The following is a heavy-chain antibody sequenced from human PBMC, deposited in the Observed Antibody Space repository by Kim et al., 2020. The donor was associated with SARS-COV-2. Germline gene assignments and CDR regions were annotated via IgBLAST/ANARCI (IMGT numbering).Heavy chain of an antibody. D-gene: IGHD5-12*01. Sequence: SETLSLTCAVSGGSISSSNWWSWVRQPPGKGLEWIGEIYHSGSTNYNPSLKSRVTISVDKSKNQFSLKLSSVTAADTAVYYCARGVGGYGEVGMDVWGQGTTVTVSS. V-gene: IGHV4-4*02. CDR1: GGSISSSNW. CDR2: IYHSGST. CDR3: ARGVGGYGEVGMDV. J-gene: IGHJ6*02.